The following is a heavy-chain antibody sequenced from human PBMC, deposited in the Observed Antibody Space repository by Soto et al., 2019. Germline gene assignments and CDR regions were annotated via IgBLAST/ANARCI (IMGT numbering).Heavy chain of an antibody. D-gene: IGHD2-15*01. V-gene: IGHV4-39*01. CDR3: ARHGYCSGGSCYAVYFQH. J-gene: IGHJ1*01. Sequence: QLQLQESGPGLVKPSETLSLTCTVSGGSISSSSYYWGWIRQPPGKGLEWIGSIYYSGSTYYNPSLKSRVTISVDTSKNQCSLKLSSVTAADTAVYYCARHGYCSGGSCYAVYFQHWGQGTLVTVSS. CDR1: GGSISSSSYY. CDR2: IYYSGST.